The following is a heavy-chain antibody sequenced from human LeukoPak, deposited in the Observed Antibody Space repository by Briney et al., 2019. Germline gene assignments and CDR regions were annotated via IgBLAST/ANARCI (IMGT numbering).Heavy chain of an antibody. Sequence: GGSLRLSCAVSGFTFSNYWMSWVRQAPGKGLEWVANIKEDGSEKYYVDSVKGRFTISRDNAKNSLFLQMNSLRAEDTAVYYCARTQYGSGTDAGMDVWGQGTTVTVSS. V-gene: IGHV3-7*01. J-gene: IGHJ6*02. CDR2: IKEDGSEK. CDR3: ARTQYGSGTDAGMDV. CDR1: GFTFSNYW. D-gene: IGHD3-10*01.